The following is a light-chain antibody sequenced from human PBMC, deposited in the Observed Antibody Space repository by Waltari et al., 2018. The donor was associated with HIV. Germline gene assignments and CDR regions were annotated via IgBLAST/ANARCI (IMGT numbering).Light chain of an antibody. CDR3: YSAADNMGV. CDR2: KDN. V-gene: IGLV3-27*01. CDR1: VLAKSY. Sequence: SYELTQPSSVSVSPGQTTRITCSGDVLAKSYARWFQQKPGQAPVVMIYKDNERPAGLPERFSGSSSGTTVTLTISGAQIEDEADYYCYSAADNMGVFGGGTKLTVL. J-gene: IGLJ3*02.